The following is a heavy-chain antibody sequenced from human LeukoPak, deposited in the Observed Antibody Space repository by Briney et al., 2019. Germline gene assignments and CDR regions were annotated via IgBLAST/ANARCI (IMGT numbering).Heavy chain of an antibody. CDR1: GFTVSVNY. CDR3: ARLPHRLLSESYCFDP. Sequence: GGSLRLSCAASGFTVSVNYMSWVRQAPGKGLEWVSVIYSGGSTYYADSVKGRFTISRDNSKNTLYLQMNSLRAEDTAVYYCARLPHRLLSESYCFDPWGQGTLVTVSS. J-gene: IGHJ5*02. V-gene: IGHV3-53*01. D-gene: IGHD3-10*01. CDR2: IYSGGST.